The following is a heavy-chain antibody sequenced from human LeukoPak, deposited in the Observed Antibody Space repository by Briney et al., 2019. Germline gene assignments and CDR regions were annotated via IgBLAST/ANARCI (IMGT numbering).Heavy chain of an antibody. Sequence: PGGSLRLSRAASGFTFSSYSMNWVRQAPGKGLEWVSSISSSSSYIYYADSVKGRFTISRDNAKNSLYLQMNSLRAEDTAVYYCARDGHPHGSWYHPYDYWGQGTLVTVSS. V-gene: IGHV3-21*01. D-gene: IGHD6-13*01. J-gene: IGHJ4*02. CDR1: GFTFSSYS. CDR3: ARDGHPHGSWYHPYDY. CDR2: ISSSSSYI.